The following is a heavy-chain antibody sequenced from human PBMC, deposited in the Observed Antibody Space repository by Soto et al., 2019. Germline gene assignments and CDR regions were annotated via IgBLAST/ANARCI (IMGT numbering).Heavy chain of an antibody. Sequence: GASVKGSCKASGYTITGYYMHWGRQNTGQGLEWMGWINPNSGGTNYAQKFQGWVTMTRDTSISTAYMELSRLRSDDTAVYYCARDLYLGYCSSTSCQPNDYWGQGTLVTVSS. CDR2: INPNSGGT. J-gene: IGHJ4*02. V-gene: IGHV1-2*04. D-gene: IGHD2-2*01. CDR3: ARDLYLGYCSSTSCQPNDY. CDR1: GYTITGYY.